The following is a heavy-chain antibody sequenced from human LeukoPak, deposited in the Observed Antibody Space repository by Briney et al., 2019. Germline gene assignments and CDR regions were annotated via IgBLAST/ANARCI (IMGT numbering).Heavy chain of an antibody. CDR2: TYYRSKWYN. CDR3: ARQNVLRYFDWLLYPAWFDP. V-gene: IGHV6-1*01. D-gene: IGHD3-9*01. CDR1: GDSVSSNSAA. J-gene: IGHJ5*02. Sequence: SQTLSLTCAISGDSVSSNSAAWNWIRQSPSRGLEWLGRTYYRSKWYNDYAVSVKSRITINPDTSKNQFSLQLNSVTPEDTAVYYCARQNVLRYFDWLLYPAWFDPWGQGTLVTVSS.